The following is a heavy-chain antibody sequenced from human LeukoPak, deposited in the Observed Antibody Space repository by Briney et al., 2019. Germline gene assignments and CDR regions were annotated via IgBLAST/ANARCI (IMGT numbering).Heavy chain of an antibody. CDR1: GFTFSSYS. J-gene: IGHJ6*03. CDR2: ISSSGSTI. D-gene: IGHD2-2*01. V-gene: IGHV3-48*04. CDR3: ARGVPAAQWYYYYYMDV. Sequence: GGSLRLSCAASGFTFSSYSMNWVRQAPGKGLEWVSYISSSGSTIYYADSVKGRFTISRDNAKNSLYLQMNSLRAEDTAVYYCARGVPAAQWYYYYYMDVWGKGTTVTVSS.